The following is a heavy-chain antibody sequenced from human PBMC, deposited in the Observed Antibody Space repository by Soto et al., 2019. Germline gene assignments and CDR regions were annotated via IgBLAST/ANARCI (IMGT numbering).Heavy chain of an antibody. CDR3: ARGDYSDSSGLYFDY. CDR1: GGSISSHY. CDR2: VYYSGGT. D-gene: IGHD3-22*01. J-gene: IGHJ4*02. Sequence: QVQLQESGPGLVKPSETLSLICTVSGGSISSHYWSWIRQPPGKGLEWIGYVYYSGGTNYNPSLKSRVTISVDTSKNQFSLKLSSVTAADTAAYHCARGDYSDSSGLYFDYWGQGTLVTVSS. V-gene: IGHV4-59*11.